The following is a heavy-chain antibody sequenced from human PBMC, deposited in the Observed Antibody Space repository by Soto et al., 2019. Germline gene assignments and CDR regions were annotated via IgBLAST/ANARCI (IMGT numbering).Heavy chain of an antibody. Sequence: GGSLRLSCAASGFTFSSYAMSWVRQAPGKGLEWVSAISGSGGSTYYADSVKGRFTISRDNSKNTLYLQMSSLRAEDTAVYYCAKPSSYDSSGYGYWGQGTLVTVSS. J-gene: IGHJ4*02. CDR3: AKPSSYDSSGYGY. CDR2: ISGSGGST. CDR1: GFTFSSYA. V-gene: IGHV3-23*01. D-gene: IGHD3-22*01.